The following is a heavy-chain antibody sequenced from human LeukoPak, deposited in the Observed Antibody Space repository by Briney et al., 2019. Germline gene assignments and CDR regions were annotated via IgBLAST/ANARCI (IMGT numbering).Heavy chain of an antibody. CDR2: ILSKSNGGTT. D-gene: IGHD6-13*01. V-gene: IGHV3-15*01. CDR1: GLTFSDAW. CDR3: ARISSWYEAIFDY. J-gene: IGHJ4*02. Sequence: GGSLRLSCAASGLTFSDAWMNWVRQAPGKGLEWVGRILSKSNGGTTDYAAPVKGRFTISRDNSKNTLYLQMNSLRAEDTAVHYCARISSWYEAIFDYWGQGTLVTVSS.